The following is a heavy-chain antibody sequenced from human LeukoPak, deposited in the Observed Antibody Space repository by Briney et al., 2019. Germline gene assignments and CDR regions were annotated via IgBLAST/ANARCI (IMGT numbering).Heavy chain of an antibody. CDR1: RFTLSTYW. CDR3: AKDRDSSGWYVDY. J-gene: IGHJ4*02. V-gene: IGHV3-74*01. D-gene: IGHD6-19*01. Sequence: GGSLRLSCAASRFTLSTYWMHWVRQAPGKGLVWVSRINSDGSSTGYADSVKGRFTISRDNAKNSLYLQMNSLRAEDTALYYCAKDRDSSGWYVDYWGQGTLVTVSS. CDR2: INSDGSST.